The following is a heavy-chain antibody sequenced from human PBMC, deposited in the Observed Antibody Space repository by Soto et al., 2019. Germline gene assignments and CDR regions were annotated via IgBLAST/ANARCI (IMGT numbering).Heavy chain of an antibody. J-gene: IGHJ1*01. CDR3: VRVRGFFERLD. D-gene: IGHD3-3*01. Sequence: PCGSLRLSCVASGLIFYDYYMTGIRQTPGKGLEWVSYISSSGSDANSADSLKGRFSISRDNAKNAVYLQMNRLSAEDTAIYYCVRVRGFFERLDWGQGTLVTVSS. CDR2: ISSSGSDA. CDR1: GLIFYDYY. V-gene: IGHV3-11*06.